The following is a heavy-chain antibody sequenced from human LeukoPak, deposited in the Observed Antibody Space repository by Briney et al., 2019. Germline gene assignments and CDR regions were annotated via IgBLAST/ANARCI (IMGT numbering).Heavy chain of an antibody. CDR2: ISGSGGST. J-gene: IGHJ4*02. Sequence: GGSLRLSCAASGLTFSSYAMSWVRQAPGKGLEWVSAISGSGGSTYYADSVKGRFTNSRDNSKNTLYLQMNSLRVEDTAVYYCAKGGLGCSSTSCFDYWGQGTLVTVSS. V-gene: IGHV3-23*01. CDR3: AKGGLGCSSTSCFDY. CDR1: GLTFSSYA. D-gene: IGHD2-2*01.